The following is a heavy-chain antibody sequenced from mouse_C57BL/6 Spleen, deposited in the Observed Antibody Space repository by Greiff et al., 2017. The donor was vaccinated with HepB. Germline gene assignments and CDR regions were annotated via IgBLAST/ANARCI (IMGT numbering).Heavy chain of an antibody. CDR2: IYPSDSET. CDR3: ARGASVVAYYCDY. D-gene: IGHD1-1*01. CDR1: GYTFTSYW. V-gene: IGHV1-61*01. J-gene: IGHJ2*01. Sequence: QVQLQQPGAELVRPGSSVKLSCKASGYTFTSYWMDWVKQRPGQGLEWIGNIYPSDSETHYNQKFKDKATLTVDKSSSTAYMQLSSLTSEDSAVYYCARGASVVAYYCDYWGQGTTLTVSS.